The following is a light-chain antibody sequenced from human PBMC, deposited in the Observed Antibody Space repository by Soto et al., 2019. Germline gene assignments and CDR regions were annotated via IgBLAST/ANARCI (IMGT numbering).Light chain of an antibody. J-gene: IGKJ1*01. CDR1: QSITTF. Sequence: DIQVTQSPSSLYASVGDRVTLTCRASQSITTFLNWYQQKPGKAPKLLIFAASSLQSGVPSRFSGSRSGPDFTLTISSLQPEDFATYYCQKSYSSPPTCGQGPKGDIK. CDR2: AAS. V-gene: IGKV1-39*01. CDR3: QKSYSSPPT.